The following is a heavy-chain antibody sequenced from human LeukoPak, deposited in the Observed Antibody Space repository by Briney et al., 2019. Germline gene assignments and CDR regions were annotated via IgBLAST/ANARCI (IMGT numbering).Heavy chain of an antibody. J-gene: IGHJ4*02. CDR1: GFSFSTYE. CDR2: ISSGGTIT. CDR3: SLLAVASPQDY. V-gene: IGHV3-48*03. Sequence: PGGSLRLSCAASGFSFSTYEMHWVRQAPGKGLERVSDISSGGTITYYADSVRGRFTTSRDNAKNLLYLQMHSLRAEDTAIYYCSLLAVASPQDYWGQGTLVTVSS. D-gene: IGHD6-19*01.